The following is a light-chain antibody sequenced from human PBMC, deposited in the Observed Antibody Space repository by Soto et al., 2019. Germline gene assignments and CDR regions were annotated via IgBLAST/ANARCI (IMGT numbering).Light chain of an antibody. J-gene: IGKJ1*01. CDR2: GAS. Sequence: EIVMTQSPATLSVSPGERATLSCRASQSISSNLAWYQQKPGQAPRLLIYGASTGATGIPARFSGSGSGTEFTLTISSLQSEDFAVYYCQQYKNWLTWTFGQGTKVEIK. V-gene: IGKV3-15*01. CDR1: QSISSN. CDR3: QQYKNWLTWT.